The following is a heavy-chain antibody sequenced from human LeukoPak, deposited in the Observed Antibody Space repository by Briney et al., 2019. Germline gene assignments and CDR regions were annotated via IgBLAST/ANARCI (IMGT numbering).Heavy chain of an antibody. V-gene: IGHV3-21*01. CDR1: GFTFSSYS. CDR3: ARALEGHYYYYMDA. Sequence: GGSLRLSCAASGFTFSSYSMNWVRQAPGKGLEWVSSISSSSSYIYYADSVKGRFTISRDNAKNSLYLQMNSLRAEDTAVYYCARALEGHYYYYMDAWGKGTKVTVSS. CDR2: ISSSSSYI. J-gene: IGHJ6*03.